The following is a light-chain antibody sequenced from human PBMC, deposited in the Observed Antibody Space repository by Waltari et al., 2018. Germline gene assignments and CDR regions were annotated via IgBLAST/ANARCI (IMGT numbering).Light chain of an antibody. J-gene: IGKJ1*01. Sequence: DILMTQSPSSLSASVGDRVTITYRASQSISNCLNWYQQKPGKAPNLLIYAASSLETGVPSRFSGNGSGTDFTLTISSLQPDDFGTYYCQQSYNTPPVTFGPGTKVDIK. V-gene: IGKV1-39*01. CDR2: AAS. CDR3: QQSYNTPPVT. CDR1: QSISNC.